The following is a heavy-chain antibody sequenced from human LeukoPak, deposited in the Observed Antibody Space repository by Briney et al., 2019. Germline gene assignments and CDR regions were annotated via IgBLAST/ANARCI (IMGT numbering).Heavy chain of an antibody. CDR1: GFTFSSNW. J-gene: IGHJ4*02. D-gene: IGHD6-19*01. V-gene: IGHV3-7*04. CDR3: ARDSGGSFDN. Sequence: TGGSLRLSCAASGFTFSSNWMSWVRQAPGKGLEWVANIKEDASEKYYVDSVKGRFTISRDNAKNSLYLQMNSLRAEDTAVYHCARDSGGSFDNWGQGTLVTVSS. CDR2: IKEDASEK.